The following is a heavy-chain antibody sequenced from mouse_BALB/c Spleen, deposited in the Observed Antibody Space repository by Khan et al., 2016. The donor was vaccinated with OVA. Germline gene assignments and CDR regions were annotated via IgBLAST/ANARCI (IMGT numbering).Heavy chain of an antibody. CDR3: ARLAYYYNSEGFAY. CDR1: GFTFSTYG. CDR2: ISSGGHYT. Sequence: EVQRVESGGDLVKPGGSLKLSCAASGFTFSTYGMSWVRQTPDKRLEWVATISSGGHYTYYPDSVKGRFTISRDNAKNSLYLQMTSLKSEYTAIYYCARLAYYYNSEGFAYWGQGTLVTVSA. V-gene: IGHV5-6*01. J-gene: IGHJ3*01. D-gene: IGHD1-1*01.